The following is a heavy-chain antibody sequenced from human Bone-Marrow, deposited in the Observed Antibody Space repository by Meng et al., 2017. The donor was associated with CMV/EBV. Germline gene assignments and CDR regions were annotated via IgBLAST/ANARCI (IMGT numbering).Heavy chain of an antibody. CDR2: ISSSSSTI. J-gene: IGHJ5*02. CDR1: GFTFSSYS. D-gene: IGHD3-3*01. Sequence: GESLKISCAASGFTFSSYSMNWVRQAPGKGLEWVSYISSSSSTIYYADSVKGRFTISRDNAKNSLYLQMNSLRAEDTAVYYCARKDFWSGTRWVDPWGQGTLVTVSS. V-gene: IGHV3-48*04. CDR3: ARKDFWSGTRWVDP.